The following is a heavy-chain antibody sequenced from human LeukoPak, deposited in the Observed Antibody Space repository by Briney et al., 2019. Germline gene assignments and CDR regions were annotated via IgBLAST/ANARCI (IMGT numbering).Heavy chain of an antibody. Sequence: SQTLSLTCTVSGGSISSGGYYWNWIRQPAGKGLEWVGRIYSSGGTDFTPSLKSRGTISVDTSKNQFSLKLSSVTAADTAVYYCAREDYYDSSGYYPFDVWGQGILVTVSS. CDR3: AREDYYDSSGYYPFDV. CDR1: GGSISSGGYY. J-gene: IGHJ4*02. V-gene: IGHV4-61*02. D-gene: IGHD3-22*01. CDR2: IYSSGGT.